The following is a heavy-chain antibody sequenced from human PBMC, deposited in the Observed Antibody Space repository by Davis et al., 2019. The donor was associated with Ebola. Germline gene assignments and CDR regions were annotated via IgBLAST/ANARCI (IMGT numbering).Heavy chain of an antibody. CDR3: ARANWNDWFDP. CDR1: GASISDYF. Sequence: MPSETLSLTCTVSGASISDYFWTWIRQAPGKGLEWIAYLDYSGFTNYNPALKSRCTISEDSSKNQFSLKLSSVTAADTAVYYCARANWNDWFDPWGQGTLVTVSS. D-gene: IGHD1-1*01. J-gene: IGHJ5*02. V-gene: IGHV4-59*01. CDR2: LDYSGFT.